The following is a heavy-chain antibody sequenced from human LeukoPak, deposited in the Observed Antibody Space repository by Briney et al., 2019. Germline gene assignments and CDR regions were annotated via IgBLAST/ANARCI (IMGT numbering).Heavy chain of an antibody. CDR3: TRNPYYDFCCFDY. CDR2: IRSKAYGGTT. J-gene: IGHJ4*02. D-gene: IGHD3-3*01. CDR1: GFSFGDYA. Sequence: PGGSLRLSCTASGFSFGDYAMSRFRQAPGKGLEWVGFIRSKAYGGTTEYAASVKGRFTISKDDSKSIAYLQMNSLKTEDTAVYYCTRNPYYDFCCFDYWGQGTLVTVSS. V-gene: IGHV3-49*03.